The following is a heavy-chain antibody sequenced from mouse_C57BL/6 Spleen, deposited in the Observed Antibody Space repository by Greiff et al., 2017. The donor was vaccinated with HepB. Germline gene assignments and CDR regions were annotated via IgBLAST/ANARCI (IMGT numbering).Heavy chain of an antibody. Sequence: VHVKQSGAELVKPGASVKLSCTASGFNIKDYYMHWVKQRTEQGLEWIGRIDPEDGETKYAPKFQGKATITADTSSNTAYLQLSSLTSEDTAVYYCASLGGGDYYFDYWGQGTTLTVSS. CDR2: IDPEDGET. CDR3: ASLGGGDYYFDY. J-gene: IGHJ2*01. D-gene: IGHD4-1*01. CDR1: GFNIKDYY. V-gene: IGHV14-2*01.